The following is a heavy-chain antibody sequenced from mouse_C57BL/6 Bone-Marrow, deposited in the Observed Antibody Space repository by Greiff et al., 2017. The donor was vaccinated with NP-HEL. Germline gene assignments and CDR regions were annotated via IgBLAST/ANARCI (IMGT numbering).Heavy chain of an antibody. Sequence: VQLKESGGDLVKPGGSLKLSCAASGFTFSSYGMSWVRQTPDKRLEWVATISSGGSYTYYPDSVKGRFTISRDNAKNTLYLQMSSLKSEDTAMYYCARLRYDKDYWGQGTTLTVSS. CDR2: ISSGGSYT. CDR1: GFTFSSYG. CDR3: ARLRYDKDY. D-gene: IGHD2-14*01. J-gene: IGHJ2*01. V-gene: IGHV5-6*01.